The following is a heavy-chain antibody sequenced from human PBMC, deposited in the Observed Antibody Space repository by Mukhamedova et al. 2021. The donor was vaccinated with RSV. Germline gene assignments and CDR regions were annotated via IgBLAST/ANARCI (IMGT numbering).Heavy chain of an antibody. D-gene: IGHD4-17*01. J-gene: IGHJ3*02. V-gene: IGHV3-74*01. CDR3: ARALDGDYDGSYDAFDI. Sequence: FTISRDNAQNTLYLQVNSLRAEDTAVYYCARALDGDYDGSYDAFDIWGQGTMVTVSS.